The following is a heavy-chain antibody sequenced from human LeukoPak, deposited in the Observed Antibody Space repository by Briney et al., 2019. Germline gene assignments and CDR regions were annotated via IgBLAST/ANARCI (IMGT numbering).Heavy chain of an antibody. V-gene: IGHV3-30*18. CDR3: AKGETTVTTSDAFDI. J-gene: IGHJ3*02. CDR2: ISYDGSNK. CDR1: GFTFSSYG. Sequence: GGSLRLSCAASGFTFSSYGMHWVRQAPGKGLEWVAVISYDGSNKYYADSVKGRFTISRDNSKNTLYLQMNSLRAEDTAVYYCAKGETTVTTSDAFDIWGQGRMVTVSS. D-gene: IGHD4-17*01.